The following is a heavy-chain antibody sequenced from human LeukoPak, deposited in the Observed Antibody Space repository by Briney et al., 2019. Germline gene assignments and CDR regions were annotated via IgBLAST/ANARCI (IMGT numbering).Heavy chain of an antibody. CDR3: AKGAYDYIEIAYFDY. J-gene: IGHJ4*02. Sequence: GGSLRLSCAASGFTFSSYALNWVRQAPGKGLEWVSAVRGGDAGTSYADSVKGRFTISRDNSKNTLYLQMNSLRADDTAVYYCAKGAYDYIEIAYFDYWGQGSLVTVSS. D-gene: IGHD5-12*01. V-gene: IGHV3-23*01. CDR1: GFTFSSYA. CDR2: VRGGDAGT.